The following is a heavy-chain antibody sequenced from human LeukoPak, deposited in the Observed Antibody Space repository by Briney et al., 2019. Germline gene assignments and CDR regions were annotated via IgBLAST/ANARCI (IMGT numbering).Heavy chain of an antibody. CDR2: IGGSGGST. V-gene: IGHV3-23*01. J-gene: IGHJ6*03. D-gene: IGHD2-2*02. CDR1: GFTFSSYV. CDR3: AKARCSTSCYTLDYYMDV. Sequence: GGSLRLSCAASGFTFSSYVMSWVRQAPGKGLEWVSAIGGSGGSTYYADSVKGRFTISRDNSKNTLYLQMNSLRAEDTAVYYCAKARCSTSCYTLDYYMDVWGKGTTVTVSS.